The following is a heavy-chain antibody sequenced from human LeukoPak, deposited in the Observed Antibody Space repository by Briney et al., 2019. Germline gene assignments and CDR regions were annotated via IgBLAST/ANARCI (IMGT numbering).Heavy chain of an antibody. D-gene: IGHD2-15*01. CDR3: ARLGADYCSGGSCYSVSAGWFDP. Sequence: PSETLSLTCTVSGGSISSRSYYWGWIRQPPGKGLEWIGYIYYSGSTNYNPSLKSRVTISVDTSKNQFSLKLSSVTAADTAVYYCARLGADYCSGGSCYSVSAGWFDPWGQGTLVTVSS. CDR2: IYYSGST. J-gene: IGHJ5*02. CDR1: GGSISSRSYY. V-gene: IGHV4-61*05.